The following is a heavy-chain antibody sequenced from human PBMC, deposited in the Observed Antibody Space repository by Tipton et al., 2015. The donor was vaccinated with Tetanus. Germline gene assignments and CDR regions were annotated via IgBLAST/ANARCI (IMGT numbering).Heavy chain of an antibody. CDR1: GVSISGGRYY. CDR3: ARDQARGARGWNYFDF. D-gene: IGHD1-26*01. Sequence: GLVKPSQTLSLTCSASGVSISGGRYYWSWIRQRPGKGLEWIGDIYSSGSTYTDPSLKGRVTISVDTSKNQFSLRVNSVTAADTAVYYCARDQARGARGWNYFDFWGLGTLVTVSS. CDR2: IYSSGST. J-gene: IGHJ4*02. V-gene: IGHV4-31*03.